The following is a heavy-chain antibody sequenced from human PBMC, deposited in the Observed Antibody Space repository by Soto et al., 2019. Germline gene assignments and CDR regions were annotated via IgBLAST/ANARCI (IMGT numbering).Heavy chain of an antibody. CDR3: ARDLGVTTYYYYGMDV. D-gene: IGHD4-17*01. Sequence: SVKVSCKASGGTFSSYAISWVRQAPGQGLEWMGGIIPIFGTANYAQKFQGRVTITADKSTSTAYMELSSLRSEDTAVYYCARDLGVTTYYYYGMDVWGQGTTVTVSS. CDR1: GGTFSSYA. V-gene: IGHV1-69*06. J-gene: IGHJ6*02. CDR2: IIPIFGTA.